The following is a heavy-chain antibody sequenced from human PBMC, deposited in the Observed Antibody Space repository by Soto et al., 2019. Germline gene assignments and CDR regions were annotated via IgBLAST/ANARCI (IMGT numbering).Heavy chain of an antibody. CDR2: ISSGRPDI. CDR1: GFSFDTYN. V-gene: IGHV3-21*01. Sequence: VGSLRLSCAASGFSFDTYNMNWVRQAPGKGLEWVSSISSGRPDIFYADSVRGRFTISRDDAKKSLFLQMNSLRADDTAVYYCARDHLGIAAGDFDLWGQGTLVTVSS. CDR3: ARDHLGIAAGDFDL. D-gene: IGHD6-19*01. J-gene: IGHJ4*02.